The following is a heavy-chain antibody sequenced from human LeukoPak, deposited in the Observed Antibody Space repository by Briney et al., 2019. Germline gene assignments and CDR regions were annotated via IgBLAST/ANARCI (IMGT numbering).Heavy chain of an antibody. CDR3: ARIEIAALPYYHYYRDV. J-gene: IGHJ6*03. V-gene: IGHV3-7*01. CDR1: GFTFSSYA. CDR2: MKQDGSEK. D-gene: IGHD6-6*01. Sequence: GGSLRLSCAASGFTFSSYAMSWVRQAPGKGLEWVANMKQDGSEKYYVDSVKGRFTISRDNAKNSLYLQMNSLRAEDTAVYYCARIEIAALPYYHYYRDVWGKGTTVPVPS.